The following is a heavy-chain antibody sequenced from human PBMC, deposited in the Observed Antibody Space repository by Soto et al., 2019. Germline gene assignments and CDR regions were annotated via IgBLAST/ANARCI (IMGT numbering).Heavy chain of an antibody. CDR3: ASYYGSGIYHPKY. Sequence: EVPLVESGGGLVQPGGSLRLSCAASGFTFSSYWMHWVRQAPGKGRVWVSRINSDGRSTSYADSVKGRFTISRDNAKNTLYLQMNSLRAEDTAVYYCASYYGSGIYHPKYWGQGTLVTVAS. D-gene: IGHD3-10*01. CDR1: GFTFSSYW. V-gene: IGHV3-74*01. J-gene: IGHJ4*02. CDR2: INSDGRST.